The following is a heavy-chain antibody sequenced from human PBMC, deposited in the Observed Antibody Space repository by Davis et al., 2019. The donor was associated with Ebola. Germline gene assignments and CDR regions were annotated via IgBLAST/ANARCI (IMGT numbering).Heavy chain of an antibody. J-gene: IGHJ6*04. CDR1: GGSISSSSYY. D-gene: IGHD2-15*01. CDR2: IYYSGST. CDR3: ARARRVAAIYYYYYYGMDV. Sequence: PSETLSLTCTVSGGSISSSSYYWGWIRQPPGKGLEWIGSIYYSGSTYYNPSLKSRVTISVDTSKNQFSLKLSSVTAADTAVYYCARARRVAAIYYYYYYGMDVWGKGTTVTVSS. V-gene: IGHV4-39*07.